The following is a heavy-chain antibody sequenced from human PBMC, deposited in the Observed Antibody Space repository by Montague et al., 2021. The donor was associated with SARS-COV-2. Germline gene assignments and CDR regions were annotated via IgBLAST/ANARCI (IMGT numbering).Heavy chain of an antibody. J-gene: IGHJ2*01. CDR3: ARTIVVVSAASRYFDL. V-gene: IGHV4-59*01. CDR2: IYYSGST. D-gene: IGHD2-2*01. CDR1: GGSTSSYY. Sequence: SETLSLTCTVSGGSTSSYYWSWIRQPLGKGLEWIGCIYYSGSTNYNPSLKSRVTISVDTSKTQFSLKLNSETAADTAVYYCARTIVVVSAASRYFDLWGRGTLVTVSS.